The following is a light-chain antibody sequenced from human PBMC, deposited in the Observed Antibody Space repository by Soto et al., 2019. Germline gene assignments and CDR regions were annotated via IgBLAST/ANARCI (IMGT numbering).Light chain of an antibody. CDR2: ENN. Sequence: QSVLTQPPSVSAAPGQKVTISCSGSSSNIGNNYVSWYQQLPGTAPKLLIYENNKRPSGIPDRFSGSKSGTSATLGITGLQTGDEADYYCGTWDSSLSDVVFGGGTKVTV. J-gene: IGLJ2*01. V-gene: IGLV1-51*02. CDR3: GTWDSSLSDVV. CDR1: SSNIGNNY.